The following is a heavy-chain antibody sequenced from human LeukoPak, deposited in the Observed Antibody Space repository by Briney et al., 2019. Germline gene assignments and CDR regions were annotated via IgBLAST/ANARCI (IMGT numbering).Heavy chain of an antibody. J-gene: IGHJ6*03. CDR2: IYTSGST. CDR3: ARRLTVPKSYYLDV. Sequence: SETLSLTCTVSGGSISSYYWSWIRQPPGKGLEWIGYIYTSGSTNYNPSLKSRVTISVDTSKNQFSLKLSSVTAADTAVYYCARRLTVPKSYYLDVWGKGTTVTVSS. V-gene: IGHV4-4*09. CDR1: GGSISSYY. D-gene: IGHD3-16*01.